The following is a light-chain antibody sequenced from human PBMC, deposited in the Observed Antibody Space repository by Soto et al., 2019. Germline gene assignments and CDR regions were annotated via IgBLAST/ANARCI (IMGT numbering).Light chain of an antibody. CDR3: QQYGSSGT. Sequence: ETELTQSPGTLSLSPGQRATLSCRASQSVSSYLAWYQQKPGQAPRLLIYGASNRATGIPDRFSGSGSGTDFTLTISRLEPEDFAVYYCQQYGSSGTFGQGTKVDIK. V-gene: IGKV3-20*01. CDR1: QSVSSY. J-gene: IGKJ1*01. CDR2: GAS.